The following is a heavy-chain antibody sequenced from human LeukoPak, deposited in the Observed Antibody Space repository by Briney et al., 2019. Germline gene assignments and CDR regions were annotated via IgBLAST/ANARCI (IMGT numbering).Heavy chain of an antibody. CDR2: IYYSGST. D-gene: IGHD4-11*01. CDR3: ARQTTARYYFDY. J-gene: IGHJ4*02. Sequence: SQTLSLTCTVSGGSISSGGYYWSWIRQHPGKGLEWIGYIYYSGSTYYNPSLKSRVTISVDTSKNQFSLKLSSVTAADTAVYYCARQTTARYYFDYWGQGTLVTVSS. CDR1: GGSISSGGYY. V-gene: IGHV4-31*03.